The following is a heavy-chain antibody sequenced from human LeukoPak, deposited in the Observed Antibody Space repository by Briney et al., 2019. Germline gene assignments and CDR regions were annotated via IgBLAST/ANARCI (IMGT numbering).Heavy chain of an antibody. Sequence: GGSLRLSCEASGFTFSRHWMHWVRQAPGKGLVWVSRIKSDGKTNYADSVKGRFTISRDNAENAVSLQMDSLRAEDTGVYYCARAPSEVGGYYPEYFRHWGQGTLVTVSS. D-gene: IGHD3-22*01. J-gene: IGHJ1*01. V-gene: IGHV3-74*01. CDR3: ARAPSEVGGYYPEYFRH. CDR2: IKSDGKT. CDR1: GFTFSRHW.